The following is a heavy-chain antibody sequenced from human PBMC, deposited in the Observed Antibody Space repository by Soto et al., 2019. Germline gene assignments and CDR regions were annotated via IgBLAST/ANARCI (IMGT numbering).Heavy chain of an antibody. J-gene: IGHJ4*02. CDR1: GFTFSGYG. D-gene: IGHD3-9*01. CDR3: ARDPSDILTGYSDY. V-gene: IGHV3-33*01. Sequence: QVQLVESGGGVVQPGRSLRLSCAASGFTFSGYGMHWVRQAPGKGLEWVAVIWYDGSNKHYADSVKGRFTISRDNSKNMLSLQMNSRRVENTAVYYCARDPSDILTGYSDYWGQGTLVTVSS. CDR2: IWYDGSNK.